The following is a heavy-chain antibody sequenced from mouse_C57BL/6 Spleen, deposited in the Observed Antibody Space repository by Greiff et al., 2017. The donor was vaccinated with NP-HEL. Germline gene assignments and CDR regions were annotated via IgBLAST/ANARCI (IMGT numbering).Heavy chain of an antibody. CDR2: IDPSDSYT. Sequence: VQLQQPGAELVKPGASVKLSCKASGYTFTSYWMQWVKQRPGQGLEWIGEIDPSDSYTNYNQKFKGKATLTVDTSSSTAYMQLSSLTSEDSAVYYCARSFITTVAPFAYWGQGTLVTVSA. CDR1: GYTFTSYW. D-gene: IGHD1-1*01. CDR3: ARSFITTVAPFAY. J-gene: IGHJ3*01. V-gene: IGHV1-50*01.